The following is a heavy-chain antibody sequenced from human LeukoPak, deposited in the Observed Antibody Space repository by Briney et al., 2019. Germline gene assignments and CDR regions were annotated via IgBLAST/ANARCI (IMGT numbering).Heavy chain of an antibody. V-gene: IGHV3-9*01. D-gene: IGHD6-6*01. CDR3: AKSRGVAAGPDY. CDR2: ISWNSGSI. CDR1: GFTFDDYA. J-gene: IGHJ4*02. Sequence: GRSLRLSCAASGFTFDDYAMHWVRQVPGKGLEWVSGISWNSGSIGYADSVKGRFTISRDNAKNSLYLQMNSLRAEDTALYHCAKSRGVAAGPDYWGQGTLVTVSS.